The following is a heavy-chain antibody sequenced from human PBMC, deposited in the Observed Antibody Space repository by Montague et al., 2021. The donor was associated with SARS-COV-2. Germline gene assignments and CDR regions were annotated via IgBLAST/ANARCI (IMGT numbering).Heavy chain of an antibody. CDR1: GGSFSSSHW. D-gene: IGHD3-22*01. J-gene: IGHJ4*02. CDR2: IYHSRST. Sequence: SETLSLTCAVSGGSFSSSHWWCWVRQPPGKGLEWVGEIYHSRSTNYNSPLKSRVILLVDKSKNQFSLKLSFVTAADTAVYYCARRVSWVTKIVVLGYFDYGGQETRVTVSS. V-gene: IGHV4-4*02. CDR3: ARRVSWVTKIVVLGYFDY.